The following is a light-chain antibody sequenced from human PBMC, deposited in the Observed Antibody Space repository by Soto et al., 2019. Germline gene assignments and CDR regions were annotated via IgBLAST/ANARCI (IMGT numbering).Light chain of an antibody. CDR1: QSVSSN. V-gene: IGKV3-15*01. CDR2: GAS. CDR3: QQYNYWPPWT. Sequence: EIVMTQSPATLSVSPGERATLSCRASQSVSSNLAWYQQKPGQAPRLLISGASTRATGIPARFSGSGSGTEFTLTISSLQSEDFAVYYCQQYNYWPPWTFGQGPRWKSN. J-gene: IGKJ1*01.